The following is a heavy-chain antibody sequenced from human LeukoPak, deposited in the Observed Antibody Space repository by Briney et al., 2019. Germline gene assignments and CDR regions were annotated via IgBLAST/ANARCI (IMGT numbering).Heavy chain of an antibody. CDR1: GFTFSSYG. CDR3: AKGRYTGSSFFDY. J-gene: IGHJ4*02. CDR2: ISYDGSNE. Sequence: GGSLRLSCAASGFTFSSYGMHWVRQAPGKGLEWVALISYDGSNEYYSDSVKGRFTISRDNSKNTLYLQMNSLRPEDTAVYYCAKGRYTGSSFFDYWGQGTLVTVSS. V-gene: IGHV3-30*18. D-gene: IGHD3-10*01.